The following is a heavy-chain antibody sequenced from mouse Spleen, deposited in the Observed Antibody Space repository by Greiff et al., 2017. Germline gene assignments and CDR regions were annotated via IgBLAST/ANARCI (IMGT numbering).Heavy chain of an antibody. CDR2: IDPSDSYT. CDR3: ARYTTVVAGDTYFDY. V-gene: IGHV1-69*02. Sequence: QVQLKESGAELVKPGASVKLSCKASGYTFTSYWMHWVKQRPGQGLEWIGEIDPSDSYTNYNQKFKGKATLTVDKSSSTAYMQLSSLTSEDSAVYYCARYTTVVAGDTYFDYWGQGTTLTVSS. J-gene: IGHJ2*01. CDR1: GYTFTSYW. D-gene: IGHD1-1*01.